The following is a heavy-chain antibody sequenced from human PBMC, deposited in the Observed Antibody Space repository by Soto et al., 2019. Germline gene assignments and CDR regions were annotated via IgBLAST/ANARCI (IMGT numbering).Heavy chain of an antibody. CDR1: GGFVSNGGYF. CDR3: ARGSLEYYDSRPLFVGAFDV. Sequence: QVQLQESGPGLVKPSQTLSLTCTVSGGFVSNGGYFWSWIRQVPGKGLEWIGNMYYSGITYYNPSLKSRLTISVDTSKNQFSLKLSSMTAADTAMYYCARGSLEYYDSRPLFVGAFDVWGQGTMVTVSS. CDR2: MYYSGIT. V-gene: IGHV4-31*03. J-gene: IGHJ3*01. D-gene: IGHD3-22*01.